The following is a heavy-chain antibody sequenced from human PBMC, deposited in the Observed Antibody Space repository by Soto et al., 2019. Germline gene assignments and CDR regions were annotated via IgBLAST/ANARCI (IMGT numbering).Heavy chain of an antibody. D-gene: IGHD2-8*01. CDR1: GFTFSSYA. Sequence: GWSLRLSCAASGFTFSSYAMHWVRQAPGKGLEWVAVISYDGSNKYYADSVKGRFTISRDNSKNTLYLQMNSPRAEDTAVYYCARSPGYGLYYFDYWGQGTLVTVSS. CDR3: ARSPGYGLYYFDY. J-gene: IGHJ4*02. CDR2: ISYDGSNK. V-gene: IGHV3-30-3*01.